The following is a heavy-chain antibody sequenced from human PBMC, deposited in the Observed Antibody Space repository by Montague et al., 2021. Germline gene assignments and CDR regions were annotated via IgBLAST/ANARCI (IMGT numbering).Heavy chain of an antibody. J-gene: IGHJ3*02. CDR2: VSYSGRT. D-gene: IGHD1-1*01. CDR3: ARDTTTDGFDI. Sequence: SETLSLTCTVSGGSISNYFWTWIRQPPGTGLEWIGFVSYSGRTNFNPSLKSRVTISLDTSTNQFSLNLSSVTAADTAVYYCARDTTTDGFDIWGQGTMVTVSS. CDR1: GGSISNYF. V-gene: IGHV4-59*13.